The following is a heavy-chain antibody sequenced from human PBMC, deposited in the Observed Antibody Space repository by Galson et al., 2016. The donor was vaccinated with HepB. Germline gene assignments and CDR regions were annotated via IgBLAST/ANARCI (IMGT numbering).Heavy chain of an antibody. Sequence: SETLSLTCAVSGGSLNGYSWNWIRQPPGKGPEWIGEINHSGSTKYNPSLKSRVTISIDTSKDQFSLSLRSVTAADTAVYYCARDPGTSWYRRWGQGTLVTVSS. CDR1: GGSLNGYS. V-gene: IGHV4-34*01. J-gene: IGHJ4*02. D-gene: IGHD6-13*01. CDR2: INHSGST. CDR3: ARDPGTSWYRR.